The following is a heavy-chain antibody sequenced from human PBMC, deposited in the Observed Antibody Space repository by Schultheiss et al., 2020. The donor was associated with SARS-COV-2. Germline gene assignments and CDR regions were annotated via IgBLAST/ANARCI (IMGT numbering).Heavy chain of an antibody. CDR3: ARSSSWDAFDI. Sequence: GGSLRLSCAASGFIFNIYAMSWVRQAPGKGLEWVAVIWYDGSNKYYADSVKGRFTISRDNAKNSLYLQMNSLKADDTAVYYCARSSSWDAFDIWGQGTMVTVSS. D-gene: IGHD6-6*01. CDR2: IWYDGSNK. V-gene: IGHV3-33*08. J-gene: IGHJ3*02. CDR1: GFIFNIYA.